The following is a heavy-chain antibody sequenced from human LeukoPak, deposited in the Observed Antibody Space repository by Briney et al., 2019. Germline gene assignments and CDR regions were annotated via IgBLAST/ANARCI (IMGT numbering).Heavy chain of an antibody. V-gene: IGHV3-30*02. CDR3: AKGYSSGQPYYFDY. J-gene: IGHJ4*02. CDR1: GFTFSSYG. D-gene: IGHD6-19*01. CDR2: IRYDGSNK. Sequence: GGSLRLSCAASGFTFSSYGMHWVRQAPGKGLEWVAFIRYDGSNKYYADSVKGRFTISRDNSKNTLYLQMNSLRAEDTAVYYCAKGYSSGQPYYFDYWSQGTLVTVSS.